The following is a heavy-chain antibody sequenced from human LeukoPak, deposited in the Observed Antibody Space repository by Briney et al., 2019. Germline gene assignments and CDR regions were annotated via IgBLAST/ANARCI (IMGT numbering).Heavy chain of an antibody. CDR3: ARIDYYDSSGYVDY. Sequence: SETLSLTCSVSGDSISIYYWSWIRQPPGKGLEWIGYIYNSGSTNYNPSLKSRVTISVDTSKNQFSLKLSSVTAADTAVYYCARIDYYDSSGYVDYWGQGTLVTVSS. D-gene: IGHD3-22*01. V-gene: IGHV4-59*12. CDR2: IYNSGST. CDR1: GDSISIYY. J-gene: IGHJ4*02.